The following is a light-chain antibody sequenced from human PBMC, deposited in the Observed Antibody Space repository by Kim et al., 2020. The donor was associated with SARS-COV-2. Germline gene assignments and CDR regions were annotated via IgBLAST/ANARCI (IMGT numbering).Light chain of an antibody. CDR3: QQYGSSPLT. Sequence: SPGERATLSCRASQSVSNSYLAWYQQKPGQAPRLLIYGASSRATGSPDRFSGSGSGTDFTFSISRLEPEDFAVYYCQQYGSSPLTFGGGTKVDIK. CDR1: QSVSNSY. V-gene: IGKV3-20*01. J-gene: IGKJ4*01. CDR2: GAS.